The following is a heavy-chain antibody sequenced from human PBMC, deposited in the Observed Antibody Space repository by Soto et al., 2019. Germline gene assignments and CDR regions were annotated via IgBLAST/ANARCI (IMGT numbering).Heavy chain of an antibody. J-gene: IGHJ4*02. CDR3: AAGEASSRNLAPYYLDF. V-gene: IGHV4-59*01. CDR2: IHYSGTT. Sequence: PSETLSLTCTLSGGSMRNYFCTWIRQPPGKGLEWIGYIHYSGTTSFFPSYNPSLRSRVTISEDTSKNQFSLKLLSVTTADTAVYFCAAGEASSRNLAPYYLDFWGQGTLVTVSS. D-gene: IGHD6-13*01. CDR1: GGSMRNYF.